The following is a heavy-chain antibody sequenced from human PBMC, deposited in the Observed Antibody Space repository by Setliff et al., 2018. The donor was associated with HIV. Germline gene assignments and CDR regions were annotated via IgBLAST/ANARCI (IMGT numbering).Heavy chain of an antibody. CDR1: GFTFSDYY. CDR3: ARAAAYFNFWTGYHPHAFDI. J-gene: IGHJ3*02. CDR2: IKQDGSER. V-gene: IGHV3-7*01. D-gene: IGHD3-3*01. Sequence: GGSLRLSCAASGFTFSDYYMSWIRQAPGKGLEWVANIKQDGSERYYVDSVKGRFTISRDNTNNSLYLHMNSLRAEDTAVYYCARAAAYFNFWTGYHPHAFDIWGQGTMVTVSS.